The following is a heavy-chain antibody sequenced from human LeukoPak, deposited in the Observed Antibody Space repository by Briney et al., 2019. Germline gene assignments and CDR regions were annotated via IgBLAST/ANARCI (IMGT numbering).Heavy chain of an antibody. CDR1: GYTFTGYY. CDR3: ARSRVYMIVVVAFDI. Sequence: ASVKVSCKASGYTFTGYYMHWVRQAPGQGLEWMGWINPNSGGTNYAQKFRGRVTMTRDTSISTAYMELSRLRSDDTAVYYCARSRVYMIVVVAFDIWGQGTMVTVSS. CDR2: INPNSGGT. V-gene: IGHV1-2*02. J-gene: IGHJ3*02. D-gene: IGHD3-22*01.